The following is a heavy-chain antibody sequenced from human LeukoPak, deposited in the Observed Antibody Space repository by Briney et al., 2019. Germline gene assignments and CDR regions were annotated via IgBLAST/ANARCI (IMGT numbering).Heavy chain of an antibody. D-gene: IGHD3-22*01. J-gene: IGHJ2*01. Sequence: PGGSLRLSCTVSGFTVSSNSMSWVRQAPGKGLEWVSFIYSDNTHYSDSVKGRFTISRDNSKNTLYLQMNSLRAEDTAVYYCARPPYYYDSSGWYFDLWGRGTLVTVSS. V-gene: IGHV3-66*03. CDR3: ARPPYYYDSSGWYFDL. CDR1: GFTVSSNS. CDR2: IYSDNT.